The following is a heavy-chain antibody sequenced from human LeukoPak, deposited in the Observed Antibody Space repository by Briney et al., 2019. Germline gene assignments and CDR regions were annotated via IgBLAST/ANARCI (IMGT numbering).Heavy chain of an antibody. CDR1: GFTFSSYA. Sequence: GGSLRLSCAASGFTFSSYAMTLVRQAPGKGLEWVSAIGATGGGTYYTDSVTGRFTISRDNSKNILYLQMNSLRVEDTAVYYCAKDVPRSGWAFDYWGQGTLVTVSS. J-gene: IGHJ4*02. CDR2: IGATGGGT. V-gene: IGHV3-23*01. D-gene: IGHD6-19*01. CDR3: AKDVPRSGWAFDY.